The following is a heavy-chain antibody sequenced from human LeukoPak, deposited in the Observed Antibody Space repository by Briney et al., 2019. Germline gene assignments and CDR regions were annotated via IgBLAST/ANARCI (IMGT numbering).Heavy chain of an antibody. J-gene: IGHJ1*01. V-gene: IGHV4-39*01. Sequence: SETLSLTRTVSGGSISSSSYYWGWIRQPPGKGLEWIGSIYYSGSTYYNPSLKSRVTISVDTSKNQFSLKLSSVTAADTAVYYCARRIRGAEYFQHWGQGTLVTVSS. CDR1: GGSISSSSYY. CDR2: IYYSGST. CDR3: ARRIRGAEYFQH.